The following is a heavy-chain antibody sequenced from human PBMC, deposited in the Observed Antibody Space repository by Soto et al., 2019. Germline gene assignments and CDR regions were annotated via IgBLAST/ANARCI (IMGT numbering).Heavy chain of an antibody. CDR1: GGSISSGDYY. V-gene: IGHV4-30-4*01. Sequence: QVQLQESGPGLVKPSQTLSLTCTVSGGSISSGDYYWSWIRQPPGKGLEWIGYIFYSGTTYHNPPLKSRVTISIDTSKNQFSLKLSSVTAADAAVYYCARGLNDYGSGSYYYYYGLDVWGQGSTVTVSS. CDR3: ARGLNDYGSGSYYYYYGLDV. D-gene: IGHD3-10*01. J-gene: IGHJ6*02. CDR2: IFYSGTT.